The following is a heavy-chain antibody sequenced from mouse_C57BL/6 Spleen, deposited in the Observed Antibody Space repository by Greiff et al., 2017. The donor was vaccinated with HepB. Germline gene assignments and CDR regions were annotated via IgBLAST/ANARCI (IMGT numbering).Heavy chain of an antibody. CDR3: ARTVYAMEY. V-gene: IGHV1-26*01. CDR2: INPNNGGT. Sequence: EVQLQQSGPELVKPGASVKISCKASGYTFTDYYMNWVKQSHGKSLEWIGDINPNNGGTSYNQKFKGKATLTVDTSSSTAYMELRSLTSEDSAVYYCARTVYAMEYWGQGTSVTVSS. J-gene: IGHJ4*01. CDR1: GYTFTDYY.